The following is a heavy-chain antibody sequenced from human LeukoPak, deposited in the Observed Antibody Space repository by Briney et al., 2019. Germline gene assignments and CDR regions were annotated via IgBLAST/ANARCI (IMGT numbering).Heavy chain of an antibody. D-gene: IGHD3-3*01. CDR3: ASSYYDFWSGYSYYFDY. CDR1: ELTFSSYW. J-gene: IGHJ4*02. V-gene: IGHV3-7*01. Sequence: TGGSLRLSCTASELTFSSYWMYWVRQAPGKGLEWVANIKQDGSEKYYVDSVKGRFTISRDNAKNSLYLQMNSLRAEDTAVYYCASSYYDFWSGYSYYFDYWGQGTLVTVSS. CDR2: IKQDGSEK.